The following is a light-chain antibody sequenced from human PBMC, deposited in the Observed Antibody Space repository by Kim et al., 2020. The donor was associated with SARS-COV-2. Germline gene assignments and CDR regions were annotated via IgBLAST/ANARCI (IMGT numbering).Light chain of an antibody. V-gene: IGLV2-11*03. Sequence: GESATSSCAGTSSDVDAYDYVSWYQQHPGKAPTLIMYDIGKRPSGVPDRFSGSKSGNTASLTISGLQAEDEGAYYCCSYAGGSVLFGGGTQLTVL. CDR3: CSYAGGSVL. CDR1: SSDVDAYDY. CDR2: DIG. J-gene: IGLJ3*02.